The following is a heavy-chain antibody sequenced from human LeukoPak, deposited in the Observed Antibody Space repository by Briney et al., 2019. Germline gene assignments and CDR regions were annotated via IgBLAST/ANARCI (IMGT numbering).Heavy chain of an antibody. D-gene: IGHD6-13*01. Sequence: SVKVSCKASGGTFSSYAISWVRQAPGQGLEWMGGIIPIFGTANYAQKFQGRVTMTRDTSISTAYMELSRLRSDDTAVYYCARDLYSSSWCIDYWGQGTLVTVSS. CDR1: GGTFSSYA. CDR3: ARDLYSSSWCIDY. V-gene: IGHV1-69*05. CDR2: IIPIFGTA. J-gene: IGHJ4*02.